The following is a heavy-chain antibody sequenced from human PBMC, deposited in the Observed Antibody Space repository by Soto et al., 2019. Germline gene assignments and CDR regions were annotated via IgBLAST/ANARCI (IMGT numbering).Heavy chain of an antibody. CDR1: GFTFSSYA. CDR2: ISGSGGST. V-gene: IGHV3-23*01. CDR3: AKDRSSITGTTHYYYYMDV. Sequence: GGSLRLSCAASGFTFSSYAMSWVRQAPGKGLEWVSAISGSGGSTYYADSVKGRFTISRDNSKNTLYLQMNSLRAEDTAVYYCAKDRSSITGTTHYYYYMDVWGKGTTVTVSS. J-gene: IGHJ6*03. D-gene: IGHD1-7*01.